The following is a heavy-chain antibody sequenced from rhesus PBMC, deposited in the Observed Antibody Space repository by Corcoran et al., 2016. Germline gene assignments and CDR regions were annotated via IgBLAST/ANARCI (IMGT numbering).Heavy chain of an antibody. Sequence: EVQLVETGGGLVQPGGSLRLSCAASGFTFSSYAMQWVRQAPGKGLEWISAINSGGGITYYADSVNDRFTIPRDNSRNTLSLQMNSLRAEDTAVYYCAKSPAQRYSSFDYWGQGVLVTVSS. J-gene: IGHJ4*01. D-gene: IGHD6-13*01. V-gene: IGHV3-103*01. CDR3: AKSPAQRYSSFDY. CDR1: GFTFSSYA. CDR2: INSGGGIT.